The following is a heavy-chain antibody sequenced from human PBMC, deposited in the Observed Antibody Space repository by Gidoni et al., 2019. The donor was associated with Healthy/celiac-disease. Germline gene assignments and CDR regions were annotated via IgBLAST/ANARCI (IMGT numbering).Heavy chain of an antibody. V-gene: IGHV3-21*01. D-gene: IGHD3-22*01. CDR1: GFTFSSYS. CDR2: ISSSSSYI. Sequence: EVQLVESGAGLVTPGGSLRLSCAASGFTFSSYSMNWVRQAPGKGLEWVSSISSSSSYIYYADSVKGRFTISRDNAKNSLYLQMNSLRAEDTAVYYCARATYYYDSSGYYSGISWYFDLWGRGTLVTVSS. CDR3: ARATYYYDSSGYYSGISWYFDL. J-gene: IGHJ2*01.